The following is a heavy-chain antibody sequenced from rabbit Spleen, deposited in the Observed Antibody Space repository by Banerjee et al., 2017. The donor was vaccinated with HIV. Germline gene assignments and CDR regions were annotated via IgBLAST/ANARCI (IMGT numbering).Heavy chain of an antibody. Sequence: QEQLEESGGDLVKPGASLTLTCTASGFSFNSVYYMCWVRQAPGKGLEWIGCIETGRSTFTYYASWVNGRFTISKASSTTVTLQMTSLTAADTATYFCARDTATSFSTYGMDLWGQGTLVTVS. CDR3: ARDTATSFSTYGMDL. V-gene: IGHV1S45*01. D-gene: IGHD1-1*01. J-gene: IGHJ6*01. CDR1: GFSFNSVYY. CDR2: IETGRSTFT.